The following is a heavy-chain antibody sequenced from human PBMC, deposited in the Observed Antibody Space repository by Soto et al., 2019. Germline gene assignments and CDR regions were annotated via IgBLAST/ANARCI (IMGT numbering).Heavy chain of an antibody. D-gene: IGHD3-10*01. V-gene: IGHV4-61*01. J-gene: IGHJ6*02. CDR1: GDSVTSVSDY. CDR2: IYYSGSA. Sequence: LSLTCTVSGDSVTSVSDYWSWVRQPPGKGLEWIGYIYYSGSADYNPSLGSRVTISIDTSKNQFSLKLTSVTAADTAVYYCARGVGFGYYYYHMDLWGQGTTVTVSS. CDR3: ARGVGFGYYYYHMDL.